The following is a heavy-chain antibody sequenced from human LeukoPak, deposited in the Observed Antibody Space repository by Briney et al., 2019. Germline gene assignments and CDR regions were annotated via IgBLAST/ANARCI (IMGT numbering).Heavy chain of an antibody. CDR1: GFTFSSYG. CDR2: ISYDGSNK. V-gene: IGHV3-30*18. D-gene: IGHD4-11*01. Sequence: GGSLRLSCAASGFTFSSYGMHWVRQAPGKGLEWVAVISYDGSNKYYADSVKGRFTISRDNSKNTLYLQMNSLRAEDTAVYYCAKTLLTVNLYDYWGQGTLVTVSS. CDR3: AKTLLTVNLYDY. J-gene: IGHJ4*02.